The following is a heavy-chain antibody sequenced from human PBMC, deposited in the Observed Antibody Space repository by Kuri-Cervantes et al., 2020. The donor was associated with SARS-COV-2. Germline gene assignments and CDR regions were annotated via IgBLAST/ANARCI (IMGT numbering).Heavy chain of an antibody. CDR1: GFTFSNAW. D-gene: IGHD3-22*01. J-gene: IGHJ1*01. CDR3: AKDFGTYYDSSGYLKY. CDR2: IKSKTDGGTT. V-gene: IGHV3-15*01. Sequence: SCAASGFTFSNAWMSWVRQAPGKGLEWVGRIKSKTDGGTTDYAAPVKGRFTISRDDSKNTLYLQMNSLRAEDTAVYYCAKDFGTYYDSSGYLKYWGQGTLVTVSS.